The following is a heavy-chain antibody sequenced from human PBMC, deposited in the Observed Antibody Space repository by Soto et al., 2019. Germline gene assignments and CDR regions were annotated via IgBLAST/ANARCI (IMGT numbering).Heavy chain of an antibody. J-gene: IGHJ4*02. CDR2: FIPIFVSA. CDR3: ARDVSSHTTGFRGYDL. Sequence: QLHLVQSGAEVKKAGSSVKVSCKASGGTVSSYAITWVRQAPGKGLEWMGVFIPIFVSAHYAPKFQGSITVTADESTSTAYMELSGLTSEDTAIYYCARDVSSHTTGFRGYDLWGQGTQVTVSS. CDR1: GGTVSSYA. V-gene: IGHV1-69*01. D-gene: IGHD3-10*01.